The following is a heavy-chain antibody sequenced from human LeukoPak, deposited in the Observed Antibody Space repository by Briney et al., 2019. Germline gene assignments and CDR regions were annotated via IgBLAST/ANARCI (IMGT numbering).Heavy chain of an antibody. CDR3: ARAGGGAHYYYYGMDV. CDR1: GGTFSSYA. V-gene: IGHV1-69*04. Sequence: SVKVSCKASGGTFSSYAISWVRQAPGQGLEWMGRIIPILGIANYAQKFQGRVTITADKSTSTAYMELSSLRSEDTAVYYCARAGGGAHYYYYGMDVWGQGTTVTVSS. CDR2: IIPILGIA. D-gene: IGHD3-16*01. J-gene: IGHJ6*02.